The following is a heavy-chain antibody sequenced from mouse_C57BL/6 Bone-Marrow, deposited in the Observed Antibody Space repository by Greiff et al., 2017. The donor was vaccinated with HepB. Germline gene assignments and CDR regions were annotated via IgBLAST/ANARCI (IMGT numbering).Heavy chain of an antibody. CDR1: GYTFTSYW. J-gene: IGHJ3*01. CDR2: IYPSDSET. D-gene: IGHD1-1*01. CDR3: AGGSGSSPFAY. Sequence: QVQLQQPGAELVRPGSSVKLSCKASGYTFTSYWMHWVKQRPIQGLEWIGNIYPSDSETHYNQKFKDKATLTVDKSSSTAYMQLSSLTSEDSAVYYCAGGSGSSPFAYWGQGTLVTVSA. V-gene: IGHV1-52*01.